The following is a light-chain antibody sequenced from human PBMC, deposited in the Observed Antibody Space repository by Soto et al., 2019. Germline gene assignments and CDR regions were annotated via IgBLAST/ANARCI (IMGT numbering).Light chain of an antibody. CDR1: RSNIGNNT. CDR2: DNN. J-gene: IGLJ1*01. Sequence: QSVLTQPPSASGTPGQRVTISCSGSRSNIGNNTVNWYQQLPGTAPKLLIYDNNQRPSGVPDRFSGSKSGTSASLAISGLQSEDEADYHCATWDDSLNGFVFGTGTKLTVL. CDR3: ATWDDSLNGFV. V-gene: IGLV1-44*01.